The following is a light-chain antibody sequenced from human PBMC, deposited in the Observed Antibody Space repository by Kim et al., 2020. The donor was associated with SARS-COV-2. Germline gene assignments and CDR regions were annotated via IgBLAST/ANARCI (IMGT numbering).Light chain of an antibody. CDR3: QTWDSSVVM. Sequence: VTPGQTAKISCTGDKLGDKDASWYQQKPGQSPVLVIYQDTKRPSGIPRRFSGSNSGNTATLTISGTQSMDEADYYCQTWDSSVVMFGGGTQLTVL. J-gene: IGLJ3*02. CDR1: KLGDKD. CDR2: QDT. V-gene: IGLV3-1*01.